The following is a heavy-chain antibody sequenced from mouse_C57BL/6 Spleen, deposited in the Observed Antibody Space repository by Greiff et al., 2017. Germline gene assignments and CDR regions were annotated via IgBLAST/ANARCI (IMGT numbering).Heavy chain of an antibody. CDR1: GYAFTNYL. CDR2: INPGSGGT. V-gene: IGHV1-54*01. Sequence: VQLVESGAELVRPGTSVKVSCKASGYAFTNYLIEWVKQRPGQGLEWIGVINPGSGGTNYNEKFKGKATLTADKSSSTAYMQLSSLTSEDSAVYFCAVGGSSYWFAYWGQGTLVTVSA. D-gene: IGHD1-1*01. CDR3: AVGGSSYWFAY. J-gene: IGHJ3*01.